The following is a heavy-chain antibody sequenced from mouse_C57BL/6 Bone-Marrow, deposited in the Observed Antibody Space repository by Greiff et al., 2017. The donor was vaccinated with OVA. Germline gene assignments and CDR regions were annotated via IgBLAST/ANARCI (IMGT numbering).Heavy chain of an antibody. J-gene: IGHJ4*01. CDR3: ARALYYYAMDY. CDR2: ISNLAYSI. Sequence: DVKLVESGGGLVQPGGSLKLSCAASGFTFSDYGMAWVRQAPRKGPEWVAFISNLAYSIYYADTVTGRFTISRENAKNTLYLEMSSLRSEDTAMYYCARALYYYAMDYWGQGTSVTVSS. V-gene: IGHV5-15*01. CDR1: GFTFSDYG.